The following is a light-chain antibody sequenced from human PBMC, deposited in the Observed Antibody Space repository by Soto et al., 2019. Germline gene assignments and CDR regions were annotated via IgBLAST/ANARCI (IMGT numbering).Light chain of an antibody. CDR2: AVS. V-gene: IGLV2-11*01. CDR3: CSYAGSYTFYV. Sequence: QSALTQPRSVSGSPGQSVTISCTGTSSDVGNYNYVSWYQQHPGKAPKLMIYAVSKRPSGVPDRFSGSKSGNTASLTISGLQAEDEADYYCCSYAGSYTFYVFGTGTKITVL. CDR1: SSDVGNYNY. J-gene: IGLJ1*01.